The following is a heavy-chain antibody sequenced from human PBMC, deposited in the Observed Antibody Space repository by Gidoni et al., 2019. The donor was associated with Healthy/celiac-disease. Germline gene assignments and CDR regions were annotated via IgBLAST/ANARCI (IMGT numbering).Heavy chain of an antibody. D-gene: IGHD1-26*01. V-gene: IGHV3-23*01. J-gene: IGHJ1*01. CDR3: AKDRWDGPEYFQH. Sequence: EVQLLESGGGLVQPGGSLRLSCAASGFTLSSYAMSWVRQAPGKGLEWVSAISGSGGSTYYADSVKGRFTISRDNSKNTLYLQMNSLRAEDTAVYYCAKDRWDGPEYFQHWGQGTLVTVSS. CDR1: GFTLSSYA. CDR2: ISGSGGST.